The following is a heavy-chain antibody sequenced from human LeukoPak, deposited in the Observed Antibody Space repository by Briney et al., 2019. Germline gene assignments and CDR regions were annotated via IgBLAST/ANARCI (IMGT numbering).Heavy chain of an antibody. CDR3: ASSYSSGWSTGAHQSDY. D-gene: IGHD6-19*01. V-gene: IGHV1-69*05. J-gene: IGHJ4*02. CDR1: GGTFSSYA. CDR2: IIPIFGTA. Sequence: GASVKVSCKASGGTFSSYAISWVRQAPGQGLEWMGGIIPIFGTASYAQKFQGRVTITTDESTSTAYMELSSLRFEDTAVYYCASSYSSGWSTGAHQSDYWGQGTLVTVSS.